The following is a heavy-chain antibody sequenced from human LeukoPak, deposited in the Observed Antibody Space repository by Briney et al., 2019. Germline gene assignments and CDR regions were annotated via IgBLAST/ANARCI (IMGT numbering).Heavy chain of an antibody. CDR1: GFTVSSNY. J-gene: IGHJ5*02. Sequence: GGSLRLSCAASGFTVSSNYMSWVRQTPGKGLEWFSIIYSGGSTYYADSVKGRFTISRDNSKNTMYLQMNSLRAEDTAVYYCARKGDSYGYDWFDPWGQGTLVTVSS. V-gene: IGHV3-66*01. D-gene: IGHD5-18*01. CDR3: ARKGDSYGYDWFDP. CDR2: IYSGGST.